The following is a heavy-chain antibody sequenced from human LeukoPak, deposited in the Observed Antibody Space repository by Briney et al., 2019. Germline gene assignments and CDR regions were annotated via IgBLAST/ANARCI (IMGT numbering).Heavy chain of an antibody. CDR3: AKDRDSHIVVVTAIDY. CDR1: GFTFDDYA. V-gene: IGHV3-9*01. CDR2: ISWNSGSI. Sequence: GGSLRLSCAASGFTFDDYAMHWVRQAPGKGVEWVSGISWNSGSIGYADSVKGGFTISRDNPKNSLYLQMNSLRAEDTALYYCAKDRDSHIVVVTAIDYWGQGTLVTVSS. J-gene: IGHJ4*02. D-gene: IGHD2-21*02.